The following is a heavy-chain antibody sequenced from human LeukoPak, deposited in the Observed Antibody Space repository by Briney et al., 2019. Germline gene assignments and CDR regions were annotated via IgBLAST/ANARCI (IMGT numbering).Heavy chain of an antibody. J-gene: IGHJ3*02. CDR2: IIPIFGTA. CDR3: ARDGEQIWQQGAFDI. Sequence: PVNVSCKASGGTFSSYAISWVRQAPGQGLEWMGGIIPIFGTANYAQKFQGRVTITADESTSTAYMELSSLRSEDTAVYYCARDGEQIWQQGAFDIWGQGTMVTVSS. CDR1: GGTFSSYA. D-gene: IGHD6-13*01. V-gene: IGHV1-69*13.